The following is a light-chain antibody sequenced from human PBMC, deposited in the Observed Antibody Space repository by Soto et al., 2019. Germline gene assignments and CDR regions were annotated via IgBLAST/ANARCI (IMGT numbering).Light chain of an antibody. Sequence: DIVMTQSPDSLAVSLGERATINCKSSQSVLSSSNNKNYLAWYQQRPGQPPKLLIYWASTRESGVPDRFSGSGSGTDFTLTITSLQAEDVAVYYFQQYESTPPTFGQGTKLEIK. CDR1: QSVLSSSNNKNY. CDR3: QQYESTPPT. J-gene: IGKJ2*01. CDR2: WAS. V-gene: IGKV4-1*01.